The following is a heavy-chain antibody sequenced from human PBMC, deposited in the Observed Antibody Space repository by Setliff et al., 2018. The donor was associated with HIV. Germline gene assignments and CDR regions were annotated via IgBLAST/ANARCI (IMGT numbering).Heavy chain of an antibody. J-gene: IGHJ6*03. Sequence: ASVKVSCKASGYSFIDYYMHWVRQAPGQGLEWMGWISPKSGGTNYAQKFQGRVTMTRDTSISTVYMELSRLISDDTAVYYCVRDRTHQNWGSRGYYYMDVWGKGTTVTVSS. D-gene: IGHD7-27*01. V-gene: IGHV1-2*02. CDR2: ISPKSGGT. CDR3: VRDRTHQNWGSRGYYYMDV. CDR1: GYSFIDYY.